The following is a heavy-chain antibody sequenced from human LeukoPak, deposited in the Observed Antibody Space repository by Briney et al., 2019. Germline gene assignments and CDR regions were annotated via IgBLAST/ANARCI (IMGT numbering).Heavy chain of an antibody. CDR3: ARQYSGYDPLDY. D-gene: IGHD5-12*01. CDR2: IYYSGST. J-gene: IGHJ4*02. CDR1: GGSISSGDYY. V-gene: IGHV4-30-4*01. Sequence: SQTLSLTCTVSGGSISSGDYYWSWIRQPPGKGLEWIGYIYYSGSTYYNPSLKSRVTISVDTSKNQFSLKLSSVTAADTVVYYCARQYSGYDPLDYWGQGTLVTVSS.